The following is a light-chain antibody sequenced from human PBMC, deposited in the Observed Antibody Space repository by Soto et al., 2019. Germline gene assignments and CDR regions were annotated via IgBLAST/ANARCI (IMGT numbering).Light chain of an antibody. J-gene: IGKJ1*01. CDR3: QQYNNWLGT. Sequence: EIVLTQSPGTLSLSPGDRATLSCRASQTISSTYLAWYQQKPGQAPRLLIYAASTRATGIPDRFSGSGSGTEFTLTISSLQSDDFALYYCQQYNNWLGTFGQGTKVDIK. CDR1: QTISSTY. V-gene: IGKV3D-15*01. CDR2: AAS.